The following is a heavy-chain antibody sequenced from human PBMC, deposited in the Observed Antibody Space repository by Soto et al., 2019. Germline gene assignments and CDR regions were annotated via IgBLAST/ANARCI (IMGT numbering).Heavy chain of an antibody. Sequence: QTLSLTSAISGDSVSSNSAACNLIRHSPSRGLEWLGRTYYRSKWYNDYAISVKSRITINPDTSKNQFSLQLNSVTPDDTAVYYCVRGAAAAGTRAFDIWGQGTMVTVSS. CDR2: TYYRSKWYN. CDR1: GDSVSSNSAA. V-gene: IGHV6-1*01. J-gene: IGHJ3*02. CDR3: VRGAAAAGTRAFDI. D-gene: IGHD6-13*01.